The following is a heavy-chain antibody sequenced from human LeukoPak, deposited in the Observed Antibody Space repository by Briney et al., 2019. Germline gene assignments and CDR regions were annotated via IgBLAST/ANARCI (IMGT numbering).Heavy chain of an antibody. V-gene: IGHV1-2*02. CDR3: ARGYCSSTSCYPRPDY. CDR1: GYTFTGYY. D-gene: IGHD2-2*01. Sequence: ASVKVSCEASGYTFTGYYMHWVRQAPGQGLEWMGWINPNSGGTNYAQKFQGRVTMTRDTSISTAYMELSRLRSDDTAVYYCARGYCSSTSCYPRPDYWGQGTLVTVSS. J-gene: IGHJ4*02. CDR2: INPNSGGT.